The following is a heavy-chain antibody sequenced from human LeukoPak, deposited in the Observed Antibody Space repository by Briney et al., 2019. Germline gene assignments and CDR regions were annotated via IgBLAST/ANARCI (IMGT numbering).Heavy chain of an antibody. D-gene: IGHD5-24*01. J-gene: IGHJ6*03. Sequence: GGSLRLSCAASGFTFSGSAMHWVRQASGKGLGWVGRIRSKANSYATAYAGSVKGRFTISRDDSKNTAYMQMNSLKTEDTAVYYCSSSDGPDYYYYYYMDVWGKGTTVTVSS. CDR1: GFTFSGSA. V-gene: IGHV3-73*01. CDR3: SSSDGPDYYYYYYMDV. CDR2: IRSKANSYAT.